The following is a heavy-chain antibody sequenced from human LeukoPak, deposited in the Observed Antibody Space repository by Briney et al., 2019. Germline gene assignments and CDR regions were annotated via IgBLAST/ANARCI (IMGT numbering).Heavy chain of an antibody. Sequence: GGSLRLSCAASGFTVSSRYVTWVRQAPGKGLEWVSVIYSGVRADYADSVKGRFTISRDNAKNSLYLQMNSLRAEDTAVYYCARVGYTPITIFGVVTEGYMDVWGKGTTVTVSS. D-gene: IGHD3-3*01. CDR1: GFTVSSRY. CDR3: ARVGYTPITIFGVVTEGYMDV. CDR2: IYSGVRA. J-gene: IGHJ6*03. V-gene: IGHV3-53*01.